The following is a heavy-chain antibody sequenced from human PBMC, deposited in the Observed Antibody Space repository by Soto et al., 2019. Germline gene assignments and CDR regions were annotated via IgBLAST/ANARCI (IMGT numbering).Heavy chain of an antibody. CDR2: IYYSGST. CDR1: GGSVSSYY. J-gene: IGHJ4*02. Sequence: PSETLSLTCTVSGGSVSSYYWSWIRQSPGKGLEWIGFIYYSGSTKYKPSLKSRVTISVDTSKNQFSLKVSSATAADTAVYYCARRSKRNYGLYYFDYWGLGALVTVSS. V-gene: IGHV4-59*08. CDR3: ARRSKRNYGLYYFDY. D-gene: IGHD4-4*01.